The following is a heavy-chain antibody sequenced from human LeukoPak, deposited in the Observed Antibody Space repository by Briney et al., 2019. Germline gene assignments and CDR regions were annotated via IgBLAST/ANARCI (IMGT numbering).Heavy chain of an antibody. CDR2: INPSGGST. CDR3: ARSWWGTDRLLYENWFNP. Sequence: ASVKVSCKASGYTFTSYYMHWVRQAPGQGLEWMGIINPSGGSTSYAQKFQGRVTMTRDTSTSTVYMELSSLRSEDTAVYYCARSWWGTDRLLYENWFNPWGQGTLVTVSS. V-gene: IGHV1-46*01. CDR1: GYTFTSYY. J-gene: IGHJ5*02. D-gene: IGHD3/OR15-3a*01.